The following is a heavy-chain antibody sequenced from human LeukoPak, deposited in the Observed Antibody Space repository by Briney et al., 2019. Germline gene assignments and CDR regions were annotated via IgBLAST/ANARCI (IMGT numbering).Heavy chain of an antibody. J-gene: IGHJ5*02. CDR2: IYYSVST. CDR1: GGSISSSSYY. V-gene: IGHV4-39*01. Sequence: PSETLSLTRTVSGGSISSSSYYWGWIRQPPGKGLEWIGSIYYSVSTYYNPSLKSRVTISVDTSKNQFSLKLSSVTAADTAVYYCARHERWYEYVWGSYRHNWFDPWGQGTLVTVSS. D-gene: IGHD3-16*02. CDR3: ARHERWYEYVWGSYRHNWFDP.